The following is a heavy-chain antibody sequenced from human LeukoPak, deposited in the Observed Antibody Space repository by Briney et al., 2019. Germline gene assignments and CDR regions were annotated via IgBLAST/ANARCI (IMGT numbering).Heavy chain of an antibody. CDR1: GGSISTDY. D-gene: IGHD4-11*01. CDR3: ARLTVTTNFDY. CDR2: IYYSGST. J-gene: IGHJ4*02. Sequence: PSETLSLTCTVSGGSISTDYWSWIWQPPGKGLEWIGYIYYSGSTNYNPSLKSRVTISLDTSKNQFSLKLSSVTAADTAVYYCARLTVTTNFDYWGQGTLVTVSS. V-gene: IGHV4-59*01.